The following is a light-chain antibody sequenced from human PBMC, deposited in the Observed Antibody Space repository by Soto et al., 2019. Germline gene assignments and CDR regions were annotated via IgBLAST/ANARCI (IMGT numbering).Light chain of an antibody. J-gene: IGKJ1*01. CDR2: GAS. CDR1: QSVSSSY. Sequence: EIVLTQSPGTLSLSPGERATLSCRASQSVSSSYLAWYQQKPGQAPRLLIYGASSRATGIPDRFSGSGSGTDFTLTISRLEPEDFATYYCQQADSFPWTFGQGTKVEI. CDR3: QQADSFPWT. V-gene: IGKV3-20*01.